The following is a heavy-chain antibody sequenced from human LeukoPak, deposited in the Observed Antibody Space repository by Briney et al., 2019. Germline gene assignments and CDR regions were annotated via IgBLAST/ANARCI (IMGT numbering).Heavy chain of an antibody. Sequence: PSETLSLTCTVSGGSISSSSYYWGWIRQPPGKGLEWIGSIYYSGSTYYNPSLKSRVTISVDTSKNQFSLKLSSVTAADTAVYYCARDRGLFWSGYQRMDVWGKGTTVTVSS. CDR2: IYYSGST. V-gene: IGHV4-39*07. D-gene: IGHD3-3*01. CDR3: ARDRGLFWSGYQRMDV. J-gene: IGHJ6*03. CDR1: GGSISSSSYY.